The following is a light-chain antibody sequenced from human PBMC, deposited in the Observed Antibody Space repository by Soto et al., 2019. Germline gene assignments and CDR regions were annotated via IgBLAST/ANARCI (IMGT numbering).Light chain of an antibody. J-gene: IGLJ1*01. Sequence: QSALTQPPSASGSPGQSVTISCTGTSSDVGGYNYVSWYQQHPGKAPKLMIYEVSKRPSGVPDRFSGSKSGNTASLTVSGVPAEDEADYYCSSYAGSNNLGVFGTGTKVTVL. CDR2: EVS. V-gene: IGLV2-8*01. CDR3: SSYAGSNNLGV. CDR1: SSDVGGYNY.